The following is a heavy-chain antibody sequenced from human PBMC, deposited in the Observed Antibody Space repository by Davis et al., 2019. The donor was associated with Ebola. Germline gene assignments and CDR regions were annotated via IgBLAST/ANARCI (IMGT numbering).Heavy chain of an antibody. CDR1: GFTFSSYR. V-gene: IGHV3-21*04. Sequence: ESLKTLCAAPGFTFSSYRMNWVRQAPGKGLEWVSSISSSSSYLYYADSVKGRFTISRDNAKNSLYLQMNSLRAEDTALYYCAKDIAPGVAASYYYYGMDDWGKGTTVTVSS. D-gene: IGHD2-15*01. CDR2: ISSSSSYL. CDR3: AKDIAPGVAASYYYYGMDD. J-gene: IGHJ6*04.